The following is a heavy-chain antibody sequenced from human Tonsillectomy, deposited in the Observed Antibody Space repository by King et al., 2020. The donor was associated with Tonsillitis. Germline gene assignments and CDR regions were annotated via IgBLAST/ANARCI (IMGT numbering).Heavy chain of an antibody. CDR1: GGSISSYY. CDR3: ARGGIAAHFNY. Sequence: QLQESGPGLVKPSETLSLTCTVSGGSISSYYWSWIRQPPGKGLEWIGYIYSSGNTNYNPSLKSRVTISVEASKSQFSLKLKPVTAADTAVYYCARGGIAAHFNYWGQGTLVTVSS. V-gene: IGHV4-59*01. CDR2: IYSSGNT. D-gene: IGHD6-6*01. J-gene: IGHJ4*02.